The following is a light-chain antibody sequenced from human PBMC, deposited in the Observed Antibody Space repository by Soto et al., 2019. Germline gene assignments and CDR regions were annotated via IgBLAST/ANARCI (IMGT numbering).Light chain of an antibody. CDR3: CSYAGSQTWV. CDR1: SSDIGDYNS. V-gene: IGLV2-14*03. CDR2: EVS. J-gene: IGLJ3*02. Sequence: QSALTQPASVSGSPGQSVTISCTGTSSDIGDYNSVSWYQQHPGKAPKLIIYEVSHRPSGVSNRFSGSKSGNTASLTISGLQADDEADYYCCSYAGSQTWVFGGGTKLTVL.